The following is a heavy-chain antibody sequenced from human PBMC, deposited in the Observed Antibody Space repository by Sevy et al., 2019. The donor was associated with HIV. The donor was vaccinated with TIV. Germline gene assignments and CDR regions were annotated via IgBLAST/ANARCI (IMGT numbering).Heavy chain of an antibody. D-gene: IGHD6-19*01. CDR2: IYPGDSDT. CDR3: ARHRPVAGTLYYFDY. V-gene: IGHV5-51*01. Sequence: GESLKISCKGSGYSFTSYWIDWVRQMPGNGLEWMGIIYPGDSDTRYSPSFQGQVTISADKSISTAYLQWSSLKASDTAMYYCARHRPVAGTLYYFDYWGQGTLVTVSS. CDR1: GYSFTSYW. J-gene: IGHJ4*02.